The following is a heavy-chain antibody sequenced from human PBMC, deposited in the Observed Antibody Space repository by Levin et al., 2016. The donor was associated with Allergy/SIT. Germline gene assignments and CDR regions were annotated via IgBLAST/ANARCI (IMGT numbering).Heavy chain of an antibody. CDR2: LSASGAA. CDR1: AGSVSSDSDY. D-gene: IGHD3-22*01. CDR3: AREPNYYGGSGPGGNWFDP. J-gene: IGHJ5*02. V-gene: IGHV4-61*01. Sequence: SETLSLTCSVSAGSVSSDSDYWSWIRQSPGNGLEFIGYLSASGAATYNTALKSRVIMSLDTSRNQFSLKVKSVTAADTAVYYCAREPNYYGGSGPGGNWFDPWGQGTLVTVSS.